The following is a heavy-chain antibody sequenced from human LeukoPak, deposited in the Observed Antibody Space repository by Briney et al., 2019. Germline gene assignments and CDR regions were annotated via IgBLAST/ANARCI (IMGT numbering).Heavy chain of an antibody. V-gene: IGHV4-34*01. CDR3: AQGSGSYYNLLEY. D-gene: IGHD3-10*01. CDR1: GGSFSGYY. J-gene: IGHJ4*02. CDR2: INHSGST. Sequence: SETLSLTCAVYGGSFSGYYWSWIRQPPGKGLEWIGEINHSGSTNYNPSLKSRVTISVDTSKNQFSLKLSSVTAADTAVYYCAQGSGSYYNLLEYWGQGTLVTVSS.